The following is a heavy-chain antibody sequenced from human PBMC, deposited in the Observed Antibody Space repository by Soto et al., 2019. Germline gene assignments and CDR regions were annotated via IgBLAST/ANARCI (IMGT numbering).Heavy chain of an antibody. Sequence: ASVTVSCKASGYTFSDYYIHWVRRAPGQGLEWMGWINPNSGGTKYAPKFQGGVTMTRDTSITTAYMELSRLRSGDTAVYYCAREPATAKPEGVDFWGQGXLVTVYS. D-gene: IGHD1-1*01. CDR2: INPNSGGT. CDR3: AREPATAKPEGVDF. J-gene: IGHJ4*02. CDR1: GYTFSDYY. V-gene: IGHV1-2*02.